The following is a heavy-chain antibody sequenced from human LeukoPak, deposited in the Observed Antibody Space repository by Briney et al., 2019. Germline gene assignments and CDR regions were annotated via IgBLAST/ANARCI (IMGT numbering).Heavy chain of an antibody. J-gene: IGHJ6*03. V-gene: IGHV1-46*01. CDR1: GYTFTSYY. D-gene: IGHD6-6*01. CDR2: INPSGGST. Sequence: ASVKVSCKASGYTFTSYYMHWVRQAPGQGLEWMGIINPSGGSTSYAQKFQGRVTMTRDMSTSTVYMELSSLRSEDTAVCYCARDGTKYSSSSEYYYYYYMDVWGKGTTVTVSS. CDR3: ARDGTKYSSSSEYYYYYYMDV.